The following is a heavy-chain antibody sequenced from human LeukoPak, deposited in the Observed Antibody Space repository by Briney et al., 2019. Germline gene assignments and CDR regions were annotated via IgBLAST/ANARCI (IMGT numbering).Heavy chain of an antibody. CDR2: IYYGRTT. J-gene: IGHJ4*02. Sequence: SETLSLTCTVSTDSISSSSHHWGWIRQSPGKGLEWIGSIYYGRTTYYNPSLNSRVAISVVTSKNQFSLQLNSATAADTAVYYCVRHDGRGGATMGALDSWGQGSLVTVSS. CDR3: VRHDGRGGATMGALDS. V-gene: IGHV4-39*01. D-gene: IGHD5-12*01. CDR1: TDSISSSSHH.